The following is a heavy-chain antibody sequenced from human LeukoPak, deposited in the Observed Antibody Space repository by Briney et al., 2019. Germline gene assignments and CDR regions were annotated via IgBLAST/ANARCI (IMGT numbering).Heavy chain of an antibody. Sequence: SQTLSLTCDISGDSVSSINGAWNWIRQSPSRGLEWLGRTYYRSKGYNEYAESMKGRMTITPDTSNIRFSLQLNSVSPDDTAVYYCARDLANTGWYTFDYWGQGTLVTVSS. CDR3: ARDLANTGWYTFDY. CDR2: TYYRSKGYN. D-gene: IGHD6-19*01. J-gene: IGHJ4*02. CDR1: GDSVSSINGA. V-gene: IGHV6-1*01.